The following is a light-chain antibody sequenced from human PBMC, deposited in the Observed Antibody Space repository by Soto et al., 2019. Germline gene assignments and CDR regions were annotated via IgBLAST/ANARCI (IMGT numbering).Light chain of an antibody. CDR2: DAS. CDR1: QSVSSW. V-gene: IGKV1-5*01. J-gene: IGKJ4*01. CDR3: QQYNSRSLS. Sequence: DIQMTQSPSTLSASVGDRVTIACRASQSVSSWLAWYQQKPGKAPKLLIYDASSLESGVPSRFGGSGSGTEFTLPSSSLQPDDFATYFCQQYNSRSLSFGGRTKVEIK.